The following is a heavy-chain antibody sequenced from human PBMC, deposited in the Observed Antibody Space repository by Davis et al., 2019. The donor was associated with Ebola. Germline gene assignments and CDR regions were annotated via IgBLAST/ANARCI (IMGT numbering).Heavy chain of an antibody. CDR2: ISAYYGTT. Sequence: ASVKVSCKASGYTFTSYGISWVRQTPGQGLEWMGWISAYYGTTNYAQSLQGRVTMTRDTSTSTAHMELRGLRSDDTAVYYCAREAEVDGSIFFLHWGQGTLVTVSS. J-gene: IGHJ1*01. CDR1: GYTFTSYG. V-gene: IGHV1-18*01. CDR3: AREAEVDGSIFFLH. D-gene: IGHD3-10*01.